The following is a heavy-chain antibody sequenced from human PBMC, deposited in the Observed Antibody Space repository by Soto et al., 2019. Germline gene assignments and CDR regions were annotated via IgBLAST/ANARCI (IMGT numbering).Heavy chain of an antibody. J-gene: IGHJ6*04. Sequence: GGSLRLSCAASGFTFSNAWMSWVRQAPGKGLEWVGRIKSKTDGGTTDYAAPVKGRFTTSRDYSKNTLYLQMNSLKTEDTAVYYCTTVLLSGFWSGYLLWPPGSEDVWGKGTTVTVSS. V-gene: IGHV3-15*01. D-gene: IGHD3-3*01. CDR2: IKSKTDGGTT. CDR1: GFTFSNAW. CDR3: TTVLLSGFWSGYLLWPPGSEDV.